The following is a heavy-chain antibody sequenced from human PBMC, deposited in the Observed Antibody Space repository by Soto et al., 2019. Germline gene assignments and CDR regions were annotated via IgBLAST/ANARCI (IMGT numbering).Heavy chain of an antibody. Sequence: GGSLRLSCAASGFTFSSYAMSWVRQAPGKGLEWVSAISGSGGSTYYADSVKGRFTISRDNSKNTLYLQMNSLRAEDTAVYYCAKDQHVVVVAATLASDYWGQGTLVTVSS. D-gene: IGHD2-15*01. V-gene: IGHV3-23*01. J-gene: IGHJ4*02. CDR2: ISGSGGST. CDR1: GFTFSSYA. CDR3: AKDQHVVVVAATLASDY.